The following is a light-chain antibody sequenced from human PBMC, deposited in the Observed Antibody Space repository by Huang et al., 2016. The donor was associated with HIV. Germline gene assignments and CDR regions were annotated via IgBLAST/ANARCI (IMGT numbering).Light chain of an antibody. CDR3: QQYHGIPWT. CDR2: ATS. J-gene: IGKJ1*01. V-gene: IGKV1-NL1*01. Sequence: DIQMTQSPSSLSAAVGDRVPITCRASQGIGNSLAWYQQKPEKAPRLLLYATSRWESGVPARFSGSGSGTHYTLTISTLQPEDIASYYCQQYHGIPWTFGQGTKVEIK. CDR1: QGIGNS.